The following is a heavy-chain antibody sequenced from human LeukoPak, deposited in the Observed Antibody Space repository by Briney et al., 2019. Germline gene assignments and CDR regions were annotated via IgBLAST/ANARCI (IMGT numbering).Heavy chain of an antibody. J-gene: IGHJ4*02. V-gene: IGHV3-9*01. CDR1: GFTFDDYA. D-gene: IGHD3-10*01. CDR2: ISWNSGSI. Sequence: GGSLRLSCAASGFTFDDYAMHWVRQAPGKGLEWVSGISWNSGSIGYADSVKGRFTISRDNAKNSLYLQMNSLRAEDTAVYYCARGGYYGEPFDYWAQGTLVTVSS. CDR3: ARGGYYGEPFDY.